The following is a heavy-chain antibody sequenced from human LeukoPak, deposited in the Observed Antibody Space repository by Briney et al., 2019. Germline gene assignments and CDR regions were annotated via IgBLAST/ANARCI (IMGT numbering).Heavy chain of an antibody. V-gene: IGHV3-53*01. CDR3: ARVSTTQFYYDKSGYVDY. J-gene: IGHJ4*02. CDR1: GFTFSSYW. CDR2: LYSAGSA. D-gene: IGHD3-22*01. Sequence: GGSLRLSCAASGFTFSSYWMSWARQAPGKGLEWVSVLYSAGSAYYGDSVKGRFTISTDNSKNTLYLQMHSLRAEDTAVYYCARVSTTQFYYDKSGYVDYWGQGTLVTVSS.